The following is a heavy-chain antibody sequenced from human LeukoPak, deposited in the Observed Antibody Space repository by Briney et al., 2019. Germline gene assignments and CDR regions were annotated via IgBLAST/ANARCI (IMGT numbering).Heavy chain of an antibody. CDR3: ARLNYDFWSGYCGFDP. D-gene: IGHD3-3*01. CDR1: GGSISSSIYY. Sequence: SETLSLTCTVSGGSISSSIYYWGWIRQPPGKGLEWIGSIYYSGSTYYNPSLKSRVTISVDTSKNQFSLKLSSVTAADTAVYYCARLNYDFWSGYCGFDPWGQGTMVTVSS. J-gene: IGHJ5*02. V-gene: IGHV4-39*01. CDR2: IYYSGST.